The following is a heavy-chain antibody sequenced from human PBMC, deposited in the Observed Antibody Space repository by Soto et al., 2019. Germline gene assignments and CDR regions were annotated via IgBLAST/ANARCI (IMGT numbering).Heavy chain of an antibody. J-gene: IGHJ5*02. D-gene: IGHD2-15*01. V-gene: IGHV1-46*03. CDR3: ARDGAYCSGGSCSWFDP. CDR2: INPSGGST. Sequence: GASVKVSCKASGYTFTSNYMHWVRQAPGQGLEWMGIINPSGGSTSYAQKFQGRVTMTRDTSTSTVYMELSSLRSEDTAVYYCARDGAYCSGGSCSWFDPWGQGTLVTVSS. CDR1: GYTFTSNY.